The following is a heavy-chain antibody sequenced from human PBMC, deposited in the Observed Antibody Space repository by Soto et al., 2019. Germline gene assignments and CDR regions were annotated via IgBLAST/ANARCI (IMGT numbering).Heavy chain of an antibody. CDR3: ATDLDLAVSGNYYSYGMDV. CDR1: GYTFTSYG. D-gene: IGHD6-19*01. V-gene: IGHV1-18*01. CDR2: ISAYNGNT. Sequence: QVQLVQSGAEVKKPGASVKVSCKASGYTFTSYGISWVRQAPGQGLEWMGWISAYNGNTNYAQKLQGRVTMTTDTSTSTAYMELRSLRSDDTAVYYCATDLDLAVSGNYYSYGMDVWGQGTTVTVSS. J-gene: IGHJ6*02.